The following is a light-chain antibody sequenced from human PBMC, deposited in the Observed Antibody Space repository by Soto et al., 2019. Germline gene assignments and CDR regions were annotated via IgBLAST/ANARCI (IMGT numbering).Light chain of an antibody. V-gene: IGLV1-40*01. J-gene: IGLJ3*02. CDR1: SSNIGAGYD. CDR2: GNS. Sequence: QSVLTQPPSVSGAPGQRVTISCTGSSSNIGAGYDVHWYQQLPGTAPKLLIYGNSNRPSGVPDRFSGSKSGTSASLAITGXQAXXXAXYYCQSYDSSLSGSVFGGGTKLTVL. CDR3: QSYDSSLSGSV.